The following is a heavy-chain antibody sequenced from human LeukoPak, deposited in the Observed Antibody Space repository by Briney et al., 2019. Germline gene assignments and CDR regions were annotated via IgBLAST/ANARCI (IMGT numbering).Heavy chain of an antibody. CDR1: GFSVSRNY. J-gene: IGHJ5*02. V-gene: IGHV3-53*04. CDR3: ARIEAPNWFDP. Sequence: QPGGSLRPSCAAAGFSVSRNYMSWVRQAPGKGLEWVSVIDSGGSTYHADSVKGRFTISRHNSKNTVYLQMNSLRGEDTAVYYCARIEAPNWFDPWGQGTLVTVSS. CDR2: IDSGGST.